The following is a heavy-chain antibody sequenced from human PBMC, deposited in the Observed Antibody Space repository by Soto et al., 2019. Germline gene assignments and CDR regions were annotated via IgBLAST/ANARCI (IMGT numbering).Heavy chain of an antibody. Sequence: QVQLVQSGAEVKKPGASVKVSCKASGYTFTSYGITWVRQAPGQGLEWMGWISAYNGNTNYAQKLQGRVTMTTDTSTSIGYMELRSLRSEDTAVDYCARDVGYSSTWEIWGQGTMVTVSS. CDR3: ARDVGYSSTWEI. D-gene: IGHD2-2*01. CDR2: ISAYNGNT. V-gene: IGHV1-18*01. J-gene: IGHJ3*02. CDR1: GYTFTSYG.